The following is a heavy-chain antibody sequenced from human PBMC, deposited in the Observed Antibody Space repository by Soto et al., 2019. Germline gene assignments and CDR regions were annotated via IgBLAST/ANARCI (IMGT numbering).Heavy chain of an antibody. CDR2: ISSSGSTI. Sequence: GGSLRLSCAASGFTFSDYYMSWIRQAPGKGLEWVSYISSSGSTIYYADSVKGRFTISRDNAKNSLYLQMNSLRAEDTAVYYCARVSSLPQYDYIWGSYRDDAFDIWGQGTMVTVSS. CDR3: ARVSSLPQYDYIWGSYRDDAFDI. J-gene: IGHJ3*02. D-gene: IGHD3-16*02. V-gene: IGHV3-11*01. CDR1: GFTFSDYY.